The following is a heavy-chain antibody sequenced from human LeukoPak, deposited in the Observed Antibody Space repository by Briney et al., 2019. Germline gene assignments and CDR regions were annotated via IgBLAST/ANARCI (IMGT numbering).Heavy chain of an antibody. V-gene: IGHV3-23*01. CDR1: GFTFSDYY. CDR3: AKGPGVLRN. Sequence: GGSLRLSCAASGFTFSDYYRSWIRQAPGKGLEWVSAISGSGGSTYYADSVKGRFTISRDNSKNTLYLQMNSLRAEDTAVYYCAKGPGVLRNRGQGTLVTVSS. CDR2: ISGSGGST. J-gene: IGHJ4*02. D-gene: IGHD1-14*01.